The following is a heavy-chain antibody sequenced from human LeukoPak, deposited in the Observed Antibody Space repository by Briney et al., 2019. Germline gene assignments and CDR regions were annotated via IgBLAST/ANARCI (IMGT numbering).Heavy chain of an antibody. J-gene: IGHJ3*02. V-gene: IGHV3-11*04. CDR1: GFTFSDYY. CDR2: ISSSGSTI. CDR3: ARWGLRLNGFDI. D-gene: IGHD3-16*01. Sequence: GGSLRLSCAASGFTFSDYYMSWIRQAPGKGLEWVSYISSSGSTIYYADSVKGRFTISRDNAKNSLYLQVNSLRVEDTATYYCARWGLRLNGFDIWGQGTMVTVSS.